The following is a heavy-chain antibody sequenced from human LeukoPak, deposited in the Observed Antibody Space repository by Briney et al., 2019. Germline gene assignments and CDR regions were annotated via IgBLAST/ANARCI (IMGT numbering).Heavy chain of an antibody. D-gene: IGHD2-21*01. CDR3: AKAPVTSCRGAYCYPFDS. V-gene: IGHV3-23*01. CDR1: GFTFSSYA. J-gene: IGHJ4*02. CDR2: ISGSGGST. Sequence: PGGSLRLSCAASGFTFSSYAMSWVRQAPGKGLEWVSAISGSGGSTYYADSVKGRFTISRDNSKNTLYLHMKSLRAEDAAVYYCAKAPVTSCRGAYCYPFDSWGQGTVVTVSS.